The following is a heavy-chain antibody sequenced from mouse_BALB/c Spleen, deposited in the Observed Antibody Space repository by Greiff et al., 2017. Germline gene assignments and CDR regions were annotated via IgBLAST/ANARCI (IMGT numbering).Heavy chain of an antibody. V-gene: IGHV2-5-1*01. J-gene: IGHJ1*01. CDR1: GFSLTSYG. Sequence: QVQLQQSGPSLVQPSQSLSITCTVSGFSLTSYGVHWVRQSPGKGLEWLGVIWRGGSTDYNAAFMSRLSITKDNSKSQVFFKMNSLQADDTAIYYCAKMDGNYGYWYFDVWGAGTTVTVSS. CDR2: IWRGGST. CDR3: AKMDGNYGYWYFDV. D-gene: IGHD2-1*01.